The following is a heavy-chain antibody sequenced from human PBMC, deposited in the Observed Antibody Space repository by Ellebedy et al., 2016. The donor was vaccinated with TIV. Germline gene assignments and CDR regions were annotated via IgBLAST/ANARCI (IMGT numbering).Heavy chain of an antibody. Sequence: ASVKVSXKASGYTFTSYDINWVRQATGQGLEWMGWMNPDSVNTGYAQKFQGRVTMTRSTSISTAYMELSSLRSEDTAVYYCARRSDYYDSSAYFYWGQGTPVTVSS. CDR3: ARRSDYYDSSAYFY. CDR1: GYTFTSYD. CDR2: MNPDSVNT. J-gene: IGHJ4*02. D-gene: IGHD3-22*01. V-gene: IGHV1-8*01.